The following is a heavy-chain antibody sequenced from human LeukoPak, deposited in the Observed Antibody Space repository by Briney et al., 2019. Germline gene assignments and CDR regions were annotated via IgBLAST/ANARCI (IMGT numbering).Heavy chain of an antibody. CDR3: ARFRAYKEAFDM. J-gene: IGHJ3*02. CDR1: GGSISNYY. CDR2: IYISGSTSGST. D-gene: IGHD3-16*01. Sequence: SETLSLTCTVSGGSISNYYWSWMRQPAGKGLEWIGRIYISGSTSGSTDYNPSLKSRVTMSVDTSRNQFSLKVNSVTDADTAVYYCARFRAYKEAFDMLGQGTMVTVSS. V-gene: IGHV4-4*07.